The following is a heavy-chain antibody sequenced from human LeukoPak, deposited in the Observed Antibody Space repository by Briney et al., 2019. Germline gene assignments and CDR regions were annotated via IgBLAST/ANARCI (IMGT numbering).Heavy chain of an antibody. Sequence: GGSLRLSCTASGFTFGDYAMSWFRQAPGKGLEWICFIRSKAYGGTIEYAASVKGRFTISRDDSRSLAYLQMNSLKTEDTAVYYCTRAGGGYGDYFDYWGQGTLVTVSS. J-gene: IGHJ4*02. CDR1: GFTFGDYA. CDR2: IRSKAYGGTI. D-gene: IGHD4-17*01. V-gene: IGHV3-49*03. CDR3: TRAGGGYGDYFDY.